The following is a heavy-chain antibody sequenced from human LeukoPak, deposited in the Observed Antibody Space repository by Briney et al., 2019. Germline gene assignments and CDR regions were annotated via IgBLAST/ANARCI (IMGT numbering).Heavy chain of an antibody. Sequence: SETLSLTCTVSGGSISSSIYYWGWIRQPPGKGLEWIGEINHSGSTNYNPSLKSRVTISVDTSKNQFSLKLSSVTAADTAVYYCARRGRGIVVVVAATRFDPWGQGTLVTVSS. CDR3: ARRGRGIVVVVAATRFDP. D-gene: IGHD2-15*01. CDR1: GGSISSSIYY. V-gene: IGHV4-39*07. CDR2: INHSGST. J-gene: IGHJ5*02.